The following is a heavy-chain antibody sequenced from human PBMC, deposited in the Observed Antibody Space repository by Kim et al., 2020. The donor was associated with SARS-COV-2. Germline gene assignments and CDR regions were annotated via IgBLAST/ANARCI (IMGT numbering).Heavy chain of an antibody. D-gene: IGHD6-13*01. V-gene: IGHV6-1*01. CDR1: GDSVSSNSAA. CDR3: ARVIAAAGIGAFDI. CDR2: TYYRPKWYN. J-gene: IGHJ3*02. Sequence: SQTLSLSCAISGDSVSSNSAAWNWIRQSPSRGLEWLGRTYYRPKWYNDYAVSVKSRITINPDTSKNQFSLQLNSVTPEDTAVYYCARVIAAAGIGAFDIWGQGTMVTVSS.